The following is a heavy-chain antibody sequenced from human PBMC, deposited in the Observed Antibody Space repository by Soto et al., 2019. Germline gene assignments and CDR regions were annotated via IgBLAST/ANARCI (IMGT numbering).Heavy chain of an antibody. CDR2: VYYSGTT. Sequence: NPSETLSLTCTVSGASINNNDYYLSGIRQTPGKGLEWIGYVYYSGTTDYIPSLKSRLSMSIDKSQNQFTLKLNSVTAADTATYYCARMSYFYDKWYFDLWGRGTLVTVSS. J-gene: IGHJ2*01. CDR3: ARMSYFYDKWYFDL. D-gene: IGHD3-22*01. CDR1: GASINNNDYY. V-gene: IGHV4-30-4*01.